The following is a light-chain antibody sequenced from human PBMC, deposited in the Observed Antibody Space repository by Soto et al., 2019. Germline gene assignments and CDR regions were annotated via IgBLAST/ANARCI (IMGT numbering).Light chain of an antibody. V-gene: IGLV2-14*01. J-gene: IGLJ7*01. Sequence: QSALTQPASVSGSPGQSITISCTGTDSDVGGYNSVSWYQQLPGRAPKVIIYEVTYRPSGISDRFSGSKSGNTASLTISGLQAEDESDYFCSSYTSSSTFVFGGGTQLTVL. CDR3: SSYTSSSTFV. CDR2: EVT. CDR1: DSDVGGYNS.